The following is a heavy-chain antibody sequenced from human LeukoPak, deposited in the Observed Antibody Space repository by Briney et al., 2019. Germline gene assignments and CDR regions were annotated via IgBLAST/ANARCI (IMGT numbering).Heavy chain of an antibody. V-gene: IGHV3-7*01. CDR2: INLDGSEK. J-gene: IGHJ4*02. CDR3: AREGVVVGMEGFDY. D-gene: IGHD3-22*01. CDR1: GFTFSVHW. Sequence: PGGSLRLSFEPPGFTFSVHWMSWVPQPPGRGLGWVPNINLDGSEKYYVDSVKGRFTISRDNAKNSLYLQMNSLRAEDTAVYFCAREGVVVGMEGFDYWGQGTLVTVSS.